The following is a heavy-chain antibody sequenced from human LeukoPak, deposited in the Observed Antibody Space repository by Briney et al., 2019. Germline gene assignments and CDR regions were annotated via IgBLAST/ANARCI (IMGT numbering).Heavy chain of an antibody. CDR3: ARAPTMGGPGIAAAGTFHY. J-gene: IGHJ4*02. D-gene: IGHD6-13*01. Sequence: ASVKVSCKASGYTFTGYYMYWVRQAPGQGLEWMGRINPNSGGTNYAQKFQGRVTMTRDTSISTAYMELSRLRSDDTAVYYCARAPTMGGPGIAAAGTFHYWGQGTLVTVSS. V-gene: IGHV1-2*06. CDR2: INPNSGGT. CDR1: GYTFTGYY.